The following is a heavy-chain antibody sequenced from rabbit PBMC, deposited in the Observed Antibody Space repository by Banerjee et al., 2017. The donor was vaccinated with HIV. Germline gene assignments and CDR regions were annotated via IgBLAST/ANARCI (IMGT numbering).Heavy chain of an antibody. CDR3: ARDNGSSFSSYGLDR. Sequence: EQLEESGGGLVKPEGSLALTCTASGFSFSTSAYICWVRQAPGKGMEWISCIAGSSSGGTYAETWAKGRLTISKKSSTTVTMQMTSMTAADTAAYFCARDNGSSFSSYGLDRWGPGTLVTVS. V-gene: IGHV1S45*01. D-gene: IGHD6-1*01. J-gene: IGHJ3*01. CDR1: GFSFSTSAY. CDR2: IAGSSSGGT.